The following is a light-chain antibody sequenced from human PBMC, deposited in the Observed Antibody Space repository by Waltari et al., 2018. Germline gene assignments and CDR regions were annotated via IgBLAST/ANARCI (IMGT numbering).Light chain of an antibody. CDR2: GAY. J-gene: IGKJ5*01. CDR3: QQYNNYPIT. V-gene: IGKV1D-16*01. Sequence: DVQMTQSPSSLSASVGDRVTITCRASQNINRWLAWYQQKPEKLPKSLISGAYKLHSGVPSRFSGSGSGTEFTLTISSLQPEDFATYYCQQYNNYPITCGQGTRLEIK. CDR1: QNINRW.